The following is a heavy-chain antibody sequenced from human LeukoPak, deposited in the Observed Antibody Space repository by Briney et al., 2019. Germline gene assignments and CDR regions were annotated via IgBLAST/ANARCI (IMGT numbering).Heavy chain of an antibody. CDR1: GLTFSSYW. Sequence: GESLRLSCAASGLTFSSYWMSWVRQAPGRVLEWVANIKYDGSEEYYVDSVKGRFTISRDNAKNSLYLQMNSLRAEDTAVYYCATYQGYNYGPFDYWGQGTLVTVSS. CDR3: ATYQGYNYGPFDY. CDR2: IKYDGSEE. V-gene: IGHV3-7*05. D-gene: IGHD5-18*01. J-gene: IGHJ4*02.